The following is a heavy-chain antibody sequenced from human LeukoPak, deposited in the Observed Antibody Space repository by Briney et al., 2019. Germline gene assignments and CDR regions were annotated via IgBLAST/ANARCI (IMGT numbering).Heavy chain of an antibody. Sequence: PSETLSLTCTVSGGSTSSTGSFWGWIRQPPGKGLEWIGSIYSGGITYYNPSLKSRVTISEDTSKNQFSLKMTSMTAADTAIYYCWLEKVVAAYFDSWGQGTLVTVSS. V-gene: IGHV4-39*07. D-gene: IGHD2-15*01. CDR3: WLEKVVAAYFDS. J-gene: IGHJ4*02. CDR1: GGSTSSTGSF. CDR2: IYSGGIT.